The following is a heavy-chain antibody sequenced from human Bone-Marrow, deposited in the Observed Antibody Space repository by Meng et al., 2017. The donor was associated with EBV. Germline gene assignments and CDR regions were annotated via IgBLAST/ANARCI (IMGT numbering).Heavy chain of an antibody. V-gene: IGHV1-3*01. D-gene: IGHD6-19*01. CDR2: INAGNGNT. Sequence: QVVQSGAEVKKPGASVNVSCKASGYTFTSYAMHWVRQAPGQRLEWMGWINAGNGNTKYSQKFQGRVTITRDTSASTAYMELSSLRSEDTAVYYCARTYSGIAVAGTLGGMDVWGQGTTVTVSS. CDR3: ARTYSGIAVAGTLGGMDV. J-gene: IGHJ6*02. CDR1: GYTFTSYA.